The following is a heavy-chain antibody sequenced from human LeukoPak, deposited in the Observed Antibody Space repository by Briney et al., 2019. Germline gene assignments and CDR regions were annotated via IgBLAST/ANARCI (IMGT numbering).Heavy chain of an antibody. D-gene: IGHD6-13*01. Sequence: GGSLRLSCAASGFTFSSYWMHWVRQAPGEGLVWVSRINSDGSSTSYADFVKGRFTISRDNAKNTLYLQMNSLRAEDTAVYYCARSIAAAGTDWGQGTLVTVSS. CDR2: INSDGSST. V-gene: IGHV3-74*01. J-gene: IGHJ4*02. CDR3: ARSIAAAGTD. CDR1: GFTFSSYW.